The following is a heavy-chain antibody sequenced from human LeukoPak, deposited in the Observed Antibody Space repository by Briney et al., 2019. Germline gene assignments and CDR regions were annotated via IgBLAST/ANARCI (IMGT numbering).Heavy chain of an antibody. CDR3: ARQLNYGDCDNWFDP. J-gene: IGHJ5*02. D-gene: IGHD4-17*01. CDR2: IIPILGIA. V-gene: IGHV1-69*04. CDR1: GGTFSSYA. Sequence: GASVKVSCKASGGTFSSYAINWVRLAPGQGLEWMGRIIPILGIANYAQKFQGRVTITADKSTSTAYMELSSLRSEDTAVYYCARQLNYGDCDNWFDPWGQGTLVTVSS.